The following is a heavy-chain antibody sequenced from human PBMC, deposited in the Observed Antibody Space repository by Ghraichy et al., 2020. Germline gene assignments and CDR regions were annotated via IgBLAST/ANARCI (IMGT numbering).Heavy chain of an antibody. V-gene: IGHV3-23*01. CDR1: GFTFSSYA. Sequence: GESLNISCAASGFTFSSYAMSWVRQAPGKGLEWVSAISGSGGSTYYADSVKGRFTISRDNSKNTLYLQMNSLRAEDTAVYYCAKVLAMANWFDPWGQGTLVTVSS. D-gene: IGHD5-18*01. CDR2: ISGSGGST. CDR3: AKVLAMANWFDP. J-gene: IGHJ5*02.